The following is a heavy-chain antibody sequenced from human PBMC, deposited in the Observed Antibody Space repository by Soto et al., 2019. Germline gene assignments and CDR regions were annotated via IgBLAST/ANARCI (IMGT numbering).Heavy chain of an antibody. Sequence: PSVKVSCKASGFTFTSSAVQWVRQARGQRLEWIGWIVVGSGNTNYAQKFQERVTITRDMSTSTAYMELSSLRSEDTAVYYCAADPLGRFLEWLTYFDYWGQGTLVTVSS. D-gene: IGHD3-3*01. V-gene: IGHV1-58*01. J-gene: IGHJ4*02. CDR2: IVVGSGNT. CDR3: AADPLGRFLEWLTYFDY. CDR1: GFTFTSSA.